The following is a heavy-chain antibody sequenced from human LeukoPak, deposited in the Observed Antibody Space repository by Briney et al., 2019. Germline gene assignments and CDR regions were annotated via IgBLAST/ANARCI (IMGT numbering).Heavy chain of an antibody. V-gene: IGHV1-69*04. Sequence: SVKVSCKASGGTFSSYAISWVRQAPGQGLEWMGRIIPILGIANYAQKFQGRVTITADKSTSTAHMELSSLRSEDTAVYYCARDTDSSGYFRWFDPWGQGTLVTVSS. CDR3: ARDTDSSGYFRWFDP. CDR2: IIPILGIA. J-gene: IGHJ5*02. D-gene: IGHD3-22*01. CDR1: GGTFSSYA.